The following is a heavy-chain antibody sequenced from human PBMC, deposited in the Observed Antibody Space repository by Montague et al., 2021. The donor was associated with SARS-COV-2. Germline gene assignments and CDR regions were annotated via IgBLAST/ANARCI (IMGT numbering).Heavy chain of an antibody. V-gene: IGHV4-34*01. CDR1: GGSFSGYY. CDR2: INHSGST. CDR3: ARGARQGYGFRLGSFDY. D-gene: IGHD3-10*01. J-gene: IGHJ4*02. Sequence: SETLSLTCAVYGGSFSGYYWNWIRQPPGKGLEWIGEINHSGSTNYNPSLKSRVTMSVDTSKNQFSLKLSSVTAADTAVYYCARGARQGYGFRLGSFDYWGQGTQVTVSA.